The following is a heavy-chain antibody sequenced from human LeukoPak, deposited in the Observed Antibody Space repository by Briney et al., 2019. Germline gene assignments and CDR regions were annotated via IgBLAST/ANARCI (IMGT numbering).Heavy chain of an antibody. D-gene: IGHD2-21*02. CDR1: GGSISSGDYY. CDR3: ARELIVVVTATTNAFDI. CDR2: IYYSGST. V-gene: IGHV4-30-4*01. J-gene: IGHJ3*02. Sequence: SETLSLTCTVPGGSISSGDYYWSWIRQPPGKGLEWIGYIYYSGSTYYNPSLKSRVTISVDTSKNQFSLKLSSVTAADTAVYYCARELIVVVTATTNAFDIWGQGTMVTVSS.